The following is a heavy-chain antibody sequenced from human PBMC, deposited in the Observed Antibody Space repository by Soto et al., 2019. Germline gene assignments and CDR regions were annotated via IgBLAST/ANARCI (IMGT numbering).Heavy chain of an antibody. Sequence: SLRISCAASGFTFSSYSRNWVRQAPGKGLEWVSSISSSSSYIYYADSVKGRFTISRDNAKNSLYLQMNSLRAEDTAAYYCARDTMKPSPLRAYYFDYWGQGTLVTVSS. CDR3: ARDTMKPSPLRAYYFDY. CDR1: GFTFSSYS. D-gene: IGHD3-3*01. CDR2: ISSSSSYI. J-gene: IGHJ4*02. V-gene: IGHV3-21*01.